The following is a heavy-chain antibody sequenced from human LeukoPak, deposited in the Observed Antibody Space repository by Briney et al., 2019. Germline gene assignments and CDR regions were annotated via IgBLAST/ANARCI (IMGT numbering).Heavy chain of an antibody. CDR2: ISSSSSTI. D-gene: IGHD3-10*01. CDR3: ARFGGNYYYYYYMDV. CDR1: GFTFSSYS. Sequence: GGSLRLSCAASGFTFSSYSMNWVRQAPGKGLEWVSYISSSSSTIYYADSVKGRFAISRDNAKNSLYLQMNSLRAEDTAVYYCARFGGNYYYYYYMDVWGKGTTDTVSS. J-gene: IGHJ6*03. V-gene: IGHV3-48*01.